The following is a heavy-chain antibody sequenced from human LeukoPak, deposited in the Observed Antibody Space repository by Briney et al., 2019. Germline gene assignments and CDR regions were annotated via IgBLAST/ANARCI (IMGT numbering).Heavy chain of an antibody. CDR1: GGSISSSSYY. D-gene: IGHD2-2*01. CDR2: IYYSGST. Sequence: SETLSLTCTVSGGSISSSSYYWGWIRQPPGKGLEWIGSIYYSGSTYYNPSLNSRVTISVDTSKNQFSLKLSSVTAADTAVYYCARYCSSTSCYRWFDPWGQGTLVTVSS. V-gene: IGHV4-39*07. J-gene: IGHJ5*02. CDR3: ARYCSSTSCYRWFDP.